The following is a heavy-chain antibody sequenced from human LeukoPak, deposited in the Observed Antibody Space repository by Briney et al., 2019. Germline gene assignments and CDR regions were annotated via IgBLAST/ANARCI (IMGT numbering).Heavy chain of an antibody. CDR2: IYYSGST. CDR3: ARQKLGVPAAVDY. CDR1: GGSISSSSYY. D-gene: IGHD2-2*01. Sequence: PSETLSLTCTVSGGSISSSSYYWGWLRQPPGKGLEWIGSIYYSGSTYYNPSLKSRVTISVDTSKNQFSLKLGSVTAADTAVYYCARQKLGVPAAVDYWGQGTLVTVSS. V-gene: IGHV4-39*01. J-gene: IGHJ4*02.